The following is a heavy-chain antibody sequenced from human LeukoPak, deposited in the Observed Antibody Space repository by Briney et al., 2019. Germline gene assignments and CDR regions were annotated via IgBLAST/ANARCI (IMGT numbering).Heavy chain of an antibody. Sequence: GASVNVSCKASVGAFTIYAISWVRQAPGQGLEWMGGIIPIFGTANYAQKFQGRVTITADESTSTAYMELSSLRSEDTAVYYCARVGDSSGYYLYYFDYWGQGTLVTVSS. V-gene: IGHV1-69*01. J-gene: IGHJ4*02. CDR3: ARVGDSSGYYLYYFDY. D-gene: IGHD3-22*01. CDR1: VGAFTIYA. CDR2: IIPIFGTA.